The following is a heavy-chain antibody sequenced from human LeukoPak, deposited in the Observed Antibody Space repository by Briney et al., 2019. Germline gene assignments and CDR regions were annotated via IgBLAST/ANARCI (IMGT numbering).Heavy chain of an antibody. Sequence: PSETLSLTCSVSGGAISSYYWSGIRQPPGKGLEWIGYIYYSGSTNYNPSLKSRVTISVDTSKNQFSLKLSSVTAADTAVYYCARDDGLEGDAFDIWGQGTMVTVSS. J-gene: IGHJ3*02. CDR1: GGAISSYY. V-gene: IGHV4-59*01. CDR2: IYYSGST. CDR3: ARDDGLEGDAFDI. D-gene: IGHD1-1*01.